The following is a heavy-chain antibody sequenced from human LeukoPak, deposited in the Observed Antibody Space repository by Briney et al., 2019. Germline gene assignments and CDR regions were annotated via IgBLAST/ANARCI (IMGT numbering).Heavy chain of an antibody. CDR3: ARRPLYDSSGYQEYFDY. J-gene: IGHJ4*02. Sequence: KRGESLKISCKGSGYSFTSYWIGWVRPMPGKGLEWMGIIYPGDSDTRYSTSFQGQVTISADKSISTAYLQWSSLKASDTAMYYCARRPLYDSSGYQEYFDYWGQGTLVTVSS. D-gene: IGHD3-22*01. CDR1: GYSFTSYW. V-gene: IGHV5-51*01. CDR2: IYPGDSDT.